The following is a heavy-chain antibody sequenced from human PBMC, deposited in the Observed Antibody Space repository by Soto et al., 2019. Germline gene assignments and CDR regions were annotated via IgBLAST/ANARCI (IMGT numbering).Heavy chain of an antibody. Sequence: QFHLVQSGAELKKPGASVKVSCKASGYTFTNYGIGWVRQAPGQGLEWMGWISTYRGDPTYAQKLQGRVTMTTDSSTSTAYMEPRSLRSVDTALYFCARFDYTKYLFDFWGQGTLVTVSS. J-gene: IGHJ4*02. D-gene: IGHD3-9*01. CDR1: GYTFTNYG. CDR2: ISTYRGDP. V-gene: IGHV1-18*01. CDR3: ARFDYTKYLFDF.